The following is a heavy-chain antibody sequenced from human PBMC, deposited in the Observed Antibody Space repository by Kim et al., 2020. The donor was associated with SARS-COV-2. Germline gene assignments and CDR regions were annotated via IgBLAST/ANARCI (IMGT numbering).Heavy chain of an antibody. V-gene: IGHV3-30-3*01. CDR3: ARDGDYGSGSYASFDY. Sequence: GGSLRLSCAASGFTFSSYAMHWVRQAPGKGLEWVAVISYDGSNKYYADSVKGRFTISRDNSKNTLYLQMNSLRAEDTAVYYCARDGDYGSGSYASFDYWGQGTLVTVSS. CDR1: GFTFSSYA. D-gene: IGHD3-10*01. CDR2: ISYDGSNK. J-gene: IGHJ4*02.